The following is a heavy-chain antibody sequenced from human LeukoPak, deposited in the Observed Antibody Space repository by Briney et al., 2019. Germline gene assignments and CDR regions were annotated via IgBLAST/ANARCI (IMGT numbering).Heavy chain of an antibody. CDR2: ISGSGGST. D-gene: IGHD2-8*01. CDR1: GFTFSSYA. CDR3: ARYYTSGINNGFDI. V-gene: IGHV3-23*01. J-gene: IGHJ3*02. Sequence: PGGSLRLSCAASGFTFSSYAMSWVRQAPGKGLEWVSAISGSGGSTYYADSVKGRFTISRDNSKNTLSLQMDSLRAEDTAVYYCARYYTSGINNGFDIWGQGTLVTVSS.